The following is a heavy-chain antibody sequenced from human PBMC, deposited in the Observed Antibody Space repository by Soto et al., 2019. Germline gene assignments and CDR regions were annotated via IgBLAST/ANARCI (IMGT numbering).Heavy chain of an antibody. V-gene: IGHV3-21*01. CDR2: ISSSSAYI. CDR3: ARGGREITRHLYY. D-gene: IGHD3-10*01. J-gene: IGHJ4*02. CDR1: GFTFSSYS. Sequence: EVQLVESGGDLVKPGGSLRLSCADSGFTFSSYSMNWVRQAPGKGLEWVSAISSSSAYIFYADSVKGRFTVSRDNAKNSLYLQMNSLSADDTAVYYCARGGREITRHLYYWGQGTLVTVSS.